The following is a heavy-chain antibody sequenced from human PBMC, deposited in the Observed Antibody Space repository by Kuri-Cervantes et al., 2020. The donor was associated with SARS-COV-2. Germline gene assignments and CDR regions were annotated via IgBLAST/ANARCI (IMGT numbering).Heavy chain of an antibody. J-gene: IGHJ4*02. V-gene: IGHV3-23*03. D-gene: IGHD3-3*01. Sequence: GESLKISCAASGFTFSSYAMSWVRQAPGKGLEWVSVIYSGGSSTYYADSVKGRFTISRDNSKNTLYLQMNSLKTEDTAVYYCTTQPRITIFVYWGQGTLVTVSS. CDR3: TTQPRITIFVY. CDR1: GFTFSSYA. CDR2: IYSGGSST.